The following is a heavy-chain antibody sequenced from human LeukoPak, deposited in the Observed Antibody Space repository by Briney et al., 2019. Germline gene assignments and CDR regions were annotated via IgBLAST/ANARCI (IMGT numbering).Heavy chain of an antibody. CDR1: GFTFSSYD. Sequence: GGSLRLSCAASGFTFSSYDMHWVRQATGKGLEWVSAICTAGDTYYPGSVKGRFTISRENAKNPLYLQMNSLRAGDTAVYYCARGHFYGSTHAFDIWGQGTMVTVSS. J-gene: IGHJ3*02. CDR2: ICTAGDT. V-gene: IGHV3-13*01. CDR3: ARGHFYGSTHAFDI. D-gene: IGHD3-10*01.